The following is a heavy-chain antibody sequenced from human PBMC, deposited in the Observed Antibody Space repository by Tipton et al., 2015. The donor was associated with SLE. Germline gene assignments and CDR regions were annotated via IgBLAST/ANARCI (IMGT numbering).Heavy chain of an antibody. CDR3: ARHLGSGRYYMTFDY. V-gene: IGHV4-59*08. D-gene: IGHD1-26*01. CDR2: IYSSGST. Sequence: LRLSCTVSGGSISGYYWSWIRQPPGKGLEWIGYIYSSGSTNYNPSLKSRVTISVDTSKNQFSLKLTSVTAADTAIYYCARHLGSGRYYMTFDYWGQGALVIVSS. J-gene: IGHJ4*02. CDR1: GGSISGYY.